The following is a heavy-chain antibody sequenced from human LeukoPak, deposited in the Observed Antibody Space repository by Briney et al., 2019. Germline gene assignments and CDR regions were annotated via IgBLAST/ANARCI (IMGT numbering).Heavy chain of an antibody. Sequence: GESLKISCKGSGYSFTNYWIGWLRQMPGKGLEWMGIIYPADSDTRYSPSFQGQVTMSADKSINTAYLQWSSLKASDTAIYYCARRGYESGTYYPPKDNWFDPWGQGTLVIVSS. CDR1: GYSFTNYW. D-gene: IGHD3-10*01. CDR3: ARRGYESGTYYPPKDNWFDP. J-gene: IGHJ5*02. V-gene: IGHV5-51*01. CDR2: IYPADSDT.